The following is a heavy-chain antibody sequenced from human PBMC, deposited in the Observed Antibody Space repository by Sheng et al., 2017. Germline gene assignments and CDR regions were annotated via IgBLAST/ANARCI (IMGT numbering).Heavy chain of an antibody. CDR1: GGTFSSYA. CDR3: ARRHYYDSSGYYARNWYFDL. CDR2: IIPILGIA. Sequence: QVQLVQSGAEVKKPGSSVKVSCKASGGTFSSYAISWVRQAPGQGLEWMGGIIPILGIANYAQKFQGRVTITADKSTSTAYMELSSLRSEDTAVYYCARRHYYDSSGYYARNWYFDLWAVAPWSLSPQ. J-gene: IGHJ2*01. V-gene: IGHV1-69*04. D-gene: IGHD3-22*01.